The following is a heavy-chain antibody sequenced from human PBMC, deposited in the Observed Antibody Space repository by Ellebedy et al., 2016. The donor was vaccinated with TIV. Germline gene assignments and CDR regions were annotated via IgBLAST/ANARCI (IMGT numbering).Heavy chain of an antibody. D-gene: IGHD3-22*01. CDR3: ASARNYYDSSGYYQKSYGMDV. Sequence: AASVKVSCKASAYIFTNYTMHWVRQAPEQGLEWMGWINAGNGNTKYSQKFQGRVTITRDTSASTAYMELSSLTSEDTAMYYCASARNYYDSSGYYQKSYGMDVWGQGTTVTVSS. V-gene: IGHV1-3*01. CDR1: AYIFTNYT. J-gene: IGHJ6*02. CDR2: INAGNGNT.